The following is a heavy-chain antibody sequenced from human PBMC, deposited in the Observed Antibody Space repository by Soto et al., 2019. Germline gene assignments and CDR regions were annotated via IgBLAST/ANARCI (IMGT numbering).Heavy chain of an antibody. Sequence: QVQLVQSGAEVKKPGSSVKVSCKASGGTFSSYAISWVRQAPGQGLEWMGGIIPISGTANYAQKFQGRVTITADESTSTAYMELSSLGAGDTAVYYCARSQGSSTSLEIYYYYYYGMDVWGQGTTVTVSS. CDR1: GGTFSSYA. CDR2: IIPISGTA. CDR3: ARSQGSSTSLEIYYYYYYGMDV. V-gene: IGHV1-69*01. D-gene: IGHD2-2*01. J-gene: IGHJ6*02.